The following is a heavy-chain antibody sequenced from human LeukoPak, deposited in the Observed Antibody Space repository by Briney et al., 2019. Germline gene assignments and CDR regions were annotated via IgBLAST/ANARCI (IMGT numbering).Heavy chain of an antibody. Sequence: SGGSLRLSCAASGFTFSSYAMSWVRQAPGKGLEWVSAISGSGGSTYYADSVKGRFTISRDNSKNTVYLQMNSLRAEDTAIYFCARGSITMILPGDYWGQGTLVTVSS. CDR3: ARGSITMILPGDY. J-gene: IGHJ4*02. D-gene: IGHD3-22*01. CDR1: GFTFSSYA. CDR2: ISGSGGST. V-gene: IGHV3-23*01.